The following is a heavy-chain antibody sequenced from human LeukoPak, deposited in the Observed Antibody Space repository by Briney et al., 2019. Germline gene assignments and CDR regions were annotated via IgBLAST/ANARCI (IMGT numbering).Heavy chain of an antibody. CDR3: ARALPIYYYDRKSPGFDY. Sequence: GASVKVSCKASGYTFTGYYMHWVRQAPGQGLEWMGWINPNSGGTNYAQKFQGRVTMTRDTSISTAYMELSRLRSDDTAVYYCARALPIYYYDRKSPGFDYWGQGTLVTVSS. D-gene: IGHD3-22*01. CDR2: INPNSGGT. V-gene: IGHV1-2*02. J-gene: IGHJ4*02. CDR1: GYTFTGYY.